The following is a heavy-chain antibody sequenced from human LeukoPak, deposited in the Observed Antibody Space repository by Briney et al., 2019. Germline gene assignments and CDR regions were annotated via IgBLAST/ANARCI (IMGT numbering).Heavy chain of an antibody. Sequence: GGSLRLSCAASGFTFSSYWMSWVRQAPGKGLEWVANIKQDGSEKYYVDSVKGRFTISRDNAKSSLYLQMNSLRAEDTAVYYCARTQHDYGDYRNWFDPWGQGTLVTVSS. CDR3: ARTQHDYGDYRNWFDP. V-gene: IGHV3-7*01. D-gene: IGHD4-17*01. J-gene: IGHJ5*02. CDR2: IKQDGSEK. CDR1: GFTFSSYW.